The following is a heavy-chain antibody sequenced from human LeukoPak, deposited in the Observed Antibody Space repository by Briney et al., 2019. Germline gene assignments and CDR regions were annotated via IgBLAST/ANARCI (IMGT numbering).Heavy chain of an antibody. CDR2: IYYSGST. V-gene: IGHV4-59*01. CDR3: ARAGTMVRGVIIRYYFDY. CDR1: GGSISSYY. D-gene: IGHD3-10*01. Sequence: SETLSLTCTVSGGSISSYYWSWIRQPPGKGLEWIGYIYYSGSTNYNSSFKSRVTISIDTSKNQFSLRLSSVTAADTAVYYCARAGTMVRGVIIRYYFDYWGQGTLVTVSS. J-gene: IGHJ4*02.